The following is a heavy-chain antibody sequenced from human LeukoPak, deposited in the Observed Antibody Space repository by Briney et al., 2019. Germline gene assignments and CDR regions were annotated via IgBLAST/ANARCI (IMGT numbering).Heavy chain of an antibody. Sequence: GGSLRLSCAATGFTFSSYGMHWVRQAPGKGLEWVAVIWYDGSNKYYADSVKGRFTISRDNSKNTLYLQMNSLRAEDTAVYYCARDRYSGEGFDHWGQGTLVTVSS. CDR2: IWYDGSNK. D-gene: IGHD3-10*01. CDR1: GFTFSSYG. CDR3: ARDRYSGEGFDH. V-gene: IGHV3-33*01. J-gene: IGHJ4*02.